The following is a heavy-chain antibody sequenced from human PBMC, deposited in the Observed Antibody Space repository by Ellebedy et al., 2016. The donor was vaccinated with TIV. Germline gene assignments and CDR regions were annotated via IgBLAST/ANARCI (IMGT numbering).Heavy chain of an antibody. CDR3: AREAYSGRYLDY. CDR2: INPSGGST. J-gene: IGHJ4*02. V-gene: IGHV1-46*01. CDR1: GYTFTSYY. D-gene: IGHD1-26*01. Sequence: ASVKVSCXASGYTFTSYYMHWVRQAPGQGLEWMGIINPSGGSTSYAQKFQGRVTITADESTSTAYMELSSLRSEDTAVYYCAREAYSGRYLDYWGQGTLVTVSS.